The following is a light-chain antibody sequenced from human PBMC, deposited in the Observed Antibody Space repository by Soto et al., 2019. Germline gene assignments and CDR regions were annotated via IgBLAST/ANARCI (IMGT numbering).Light chain of an antibody. J-gene: IGKJ4*02. Sequence: PTSVPLAAPSLARLPVTCRTGQSISSWLAWYQQKPGKAPKLLIYDASSLESGVPSRFSGSGSGTEFTLTISSLQPDDFGLYFCQQDHNNTLTFGQGTKVEIK. CDR3: QQDHNNTLT. CDR1: QSISSW. CDR2: DAS. V-gene: IGKV1-5*01.